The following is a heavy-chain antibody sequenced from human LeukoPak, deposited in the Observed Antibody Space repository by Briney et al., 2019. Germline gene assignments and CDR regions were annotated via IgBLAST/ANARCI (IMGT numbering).Heavy chain of an antibody. CDR1: GFTFTSYG. Sequence: ASVKVSCKASGFTFTSYGISWVRQAPGEGPKWMGWINVYNANTNYVQKFQGRVTMTTDTSTSTAYMELRSLRSDDTAVYYCARRPKDWNYGPAGYYFHYYMDVWGKGTTVTVSS. V-gene: IGHV1-18*01. CDR2: INVYNANT. CDR3: ARRPKDWNYGPAGYYFHYYMDV. J-gene: IGHJ6*03. D-gene: IGHD1-7*01.